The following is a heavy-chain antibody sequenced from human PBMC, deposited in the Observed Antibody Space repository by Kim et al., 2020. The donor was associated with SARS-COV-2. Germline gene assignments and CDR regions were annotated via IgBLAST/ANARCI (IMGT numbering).Heavy chain of an antibody. V-gene: IGHV3-48*04. J-gene: IGHJ4*02. CDR1: GFTFSSYS. Sequence: WGSLRLSCAASGFTFSSYSMNWVRQAPGKGLEWVSYISSTNSTIYYADSVKGRFTISRDNAKNSLYLQMNSLRAEDTAVYYCARDTDYYGRNLYYFDYWGQGTLVTVSS. CDR3: ARDTDYYGRNLYYFDY. D-gene: IGHD3-10*01. CDR2: ISSTNSTI.